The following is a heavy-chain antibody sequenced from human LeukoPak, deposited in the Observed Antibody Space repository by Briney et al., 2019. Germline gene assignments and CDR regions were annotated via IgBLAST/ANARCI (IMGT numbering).Heavy chain of an antibody. D-gene: IGHD6-19*01. J-gene: IGHJ4*02. CDR1: GGTFSSYA. Sequence: SVKVSCKASGGTFSSYAISWVRQAPGQGLEWMGGIIPIFGTANYAQKFQGRVTITADKSTSTAYMELRSLRSDDTAVYYCARDLKMGYSSGRYSWGTGSSNDYWGQGTLVTVSS. CDR3: ARDLKMGYSSGRYSWGTGSSNDY. V-gene: IGHV1-69*06. CDR2: IIPIFGTA.